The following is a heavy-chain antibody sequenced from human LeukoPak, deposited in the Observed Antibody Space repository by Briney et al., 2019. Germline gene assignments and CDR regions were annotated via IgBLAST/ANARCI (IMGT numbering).Heavy chain of an antibody. J-gene: IGHJ4*02. V-gene: IGHV4-59*01. D-gene: IGHD5-12*01. Sequence: NPSETLSLTCTVSGGSISSYYWSWIRQAPGKGLEWIGYIYYSGSSTYNPSLKGRLTISVDTSKNQFSLRLTSVTAADTAVYYCARTGVVATIFDYWGQGTLVTVSS. CDR3: ARTGVVATIFDY. CDR1: GGSISSYY. CDR2: IYYSGSS.